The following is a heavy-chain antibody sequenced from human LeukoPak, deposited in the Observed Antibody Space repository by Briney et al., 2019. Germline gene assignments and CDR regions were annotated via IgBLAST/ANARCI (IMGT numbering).Heavy chain of an antibody. CDR3: ARGDRDYYYYMDV. CDR2: IYYSGST. CDR1: GGTISSSSYY. J-gene: IGHJ6*03. Sequence: SETLSLTCTVSGGTISSSSYYWGWIRQPPGKGLEWIGSIYYSGSTYYNPSLKSRVTISVDTSKNQFSLKLSSVTAADTAVYYCARGDRDYYYYMDVWGKGTTVTVSS. D-gene: IGHD3-16*01. V-gene: IGHV4-39*07.